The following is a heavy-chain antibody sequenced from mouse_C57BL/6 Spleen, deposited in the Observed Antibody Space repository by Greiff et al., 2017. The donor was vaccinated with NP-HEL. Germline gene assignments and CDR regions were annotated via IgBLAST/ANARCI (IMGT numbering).Heavy chain of an antibody. D-gene: IGHD2-1*01. CDR1: GYAFSSYW. CDR2: IYPGAGDT. J-gene: IGHJ3*01. CDR3: AMIYYGNYGEFAY. V-gene: IGHV1-80*01. Sequence: VQLQQSGAELVKPGASVKISCKASGYAFSSYWMNWVKQRPGKGLEWIGQIYPGAGDTNYNGKFKGKATLTADKSSSTAYMQLSSLTSEDSAVYFCAMIYYGNYGEFAYWGQGTLVTVSA.